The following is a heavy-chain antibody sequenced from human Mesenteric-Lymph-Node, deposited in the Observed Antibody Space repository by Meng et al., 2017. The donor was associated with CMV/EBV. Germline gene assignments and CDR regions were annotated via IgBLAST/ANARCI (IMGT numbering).Heavy chain of an antibody. CDR2: TWPVGYDT. CDR3: ASQALYSDSSGYLGDAFDL. Sequence: GGSLRLSCKGSGYRFTTYWIGWVRQMPGKGLEWMGVTWPVGYDTRYSPSFQGQVTISADTSIRTAYLQWSSVKASDTAMYYCASQALYSDSSGYLGDAFDLWGQGTMVTVSS. V-gene: IGHV5-51*01. J-gene: IGHJ3*01. D-gene: IGHD3-22*01. CDR1: GYRFTTYW.